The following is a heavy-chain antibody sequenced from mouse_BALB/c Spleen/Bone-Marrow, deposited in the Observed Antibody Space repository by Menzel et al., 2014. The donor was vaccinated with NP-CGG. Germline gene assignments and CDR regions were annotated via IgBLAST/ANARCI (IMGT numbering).Heavy chain of an antibody. CDR3: ARRTTAVLSTDY. J-gene: IGHJ2*01. CDR1: GYTFTSYW. V-gene: IGHV1S81*02. D-gene: IGHD1-1*02. Sequence: LVESGADLVKPGDSVKLSCKASGYTFTSYWMLWVKQRPGQGLEWIGEINPSNGRTNCNEKFKSKAPLTVDKSSSTAYMLLNSQTSEDSSVDYGARRTTAVLSTDYWGQGTTLTVSS. CDR2: INPSNGRT.